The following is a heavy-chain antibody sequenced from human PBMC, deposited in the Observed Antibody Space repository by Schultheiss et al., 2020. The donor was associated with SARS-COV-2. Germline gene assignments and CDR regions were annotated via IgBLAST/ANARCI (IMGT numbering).Heavy chain of an antibody. V-gene: IGHV4-61*08. D-gene: IGHD7-27*01. CDR1: GGSISSGGYY. J-gene: IGHJ4*02. CDR3: ATGSGDFDH. CDR2: IYYSGVT. Sequence: SETLSLTCTVSGGSISSGGYYLSWIRQHPGKGLEWIGYIYYSGVTNYNPSLNSRVTMSLDTSKNQVSLKLHSMTAADTAMYYCATGSGDFDHWGQGALVTVSS.